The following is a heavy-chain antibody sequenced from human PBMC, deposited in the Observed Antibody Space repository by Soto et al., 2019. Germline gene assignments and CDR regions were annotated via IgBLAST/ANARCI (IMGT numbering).Heavy chain of an antibody. CDR2: IVVGSSNT. V-gene: IGHV1-58*02. CDR1: GFTFTSSA. Sequence: GASVKVSCKASGFTFTSSAMQWVRQARGQRLEWIGWIVVGSSNTNYAQKFQGRVTITTDESTSTANIKLSSQRSEDTTVYYCAIDQGYGELGIRSSHYYYYGMDVWGQGTTVTVSS. D-gene: IGHD7-27*01. CDR3: AIDQGYGELGIRSSHYYYYGMDV. J-gene: IGHJ6*02.